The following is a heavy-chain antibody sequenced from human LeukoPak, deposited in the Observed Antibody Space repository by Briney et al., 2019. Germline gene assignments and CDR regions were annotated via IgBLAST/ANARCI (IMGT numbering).Heavy chain of an antibody. CDR1: GFTFSSYG. D-gene: IGHD1-26*01. V-gene: IGHV3-30*03. Sequence: GGSLRLSCAASGFTFSSYGMHWVRQAPGKGLEWVAVISYDGSNKYYADSVKGRFTISRDNAKNSLYLQMNSLRAEDTAVYYCARVVGATNHWGQGTLVTVSS. CDR3: ARVVGATNH. CDR2: ISYDGSNK. J-gene: IGHJ4*02.